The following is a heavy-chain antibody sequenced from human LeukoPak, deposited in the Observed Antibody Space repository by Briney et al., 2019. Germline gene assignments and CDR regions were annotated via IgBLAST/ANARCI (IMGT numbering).Heavy chain of an antibody. Sequence: PSETLSLTCAVYGGSFSGYYWGWIRQPPGKGLDWVGFVYYSGSTNYNPSLKSRVTISVDTSKNQFSLKLSSVTAADTAVYYCARGYCSGGSCYSYYYYNYMDVWGKGTTVTVSS. CDR2: VYYSGST. CDR1: GGSFSGYY. V-gene: IGHV4-34*11. D-gene: IGHD2-15*01. CDR3: ARGYCSGGSCYSYYYYNYMDV. J-gene: IGHJ6*03.